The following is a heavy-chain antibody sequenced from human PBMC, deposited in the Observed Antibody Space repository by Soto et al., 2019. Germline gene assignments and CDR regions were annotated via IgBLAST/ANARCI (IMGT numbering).Heavy chain of an antibody. D-gene: IGHD1-26*01. J-gene: IGHJ3*01. V-gene: IGHV3-7*01. CDR1: GFTFSSYW. CDR2: IKQDGSEK. CDR3: ATSLQEHGSYYAFDF. Sequence: GGSLRLSCAASGFTFSSYWMSWVRQAPGKGLEWVANIKQDGSEKYYVDSVKGRFTISRDNAKNSLYLQMNSLRAEYTAVYYYATSLQEHGSYYAFDFWGQGTMVTVSS.